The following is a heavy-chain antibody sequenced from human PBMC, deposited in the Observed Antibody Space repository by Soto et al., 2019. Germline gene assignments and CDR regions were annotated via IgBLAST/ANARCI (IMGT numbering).Heavy chain of an antibody. CDR2: IIPIFGIA. V-gene: IGHV1-69*12. CDR3: ARPMRYYYENSGQSPWFDP. D-gene: IGHD3-22*01. CDR1: GGTFSNYG. J-gene: IGHJ5*02. Sequence: QVQLVQSGAEVKKPGSSVKVSCKASGGTFSNYGISWVRQAPGQGLEWMGGIIPIFGIANYGQKFQGRVTITADEPTSTAYMELSSLRSEDTAVYYCARPMRYYYENSGQSPWFDPWGQGTLVTVS.